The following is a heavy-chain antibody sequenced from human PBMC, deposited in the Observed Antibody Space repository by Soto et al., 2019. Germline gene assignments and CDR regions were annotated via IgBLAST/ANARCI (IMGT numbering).Heavy chain of an antibody. D-gene: IGHD3-3*01. Sequence: SETLSLTCAVSGGSISSGGYSWSWIRQPPGKGLEWIGYIYHSGSTYYNPSLKSRVTISVDRSKNQFSLKLSSVTAADTAVYYCARSAYDFWSDNWFDPWGQGTLVTVSS. CDR1: GGSISSGGYS. J-gene: IGHJ5*02. CDR2: IYHSGST. CDR3: ARSAYDFWSDNWFDP. V-gene: IGHV4-30-2*01.